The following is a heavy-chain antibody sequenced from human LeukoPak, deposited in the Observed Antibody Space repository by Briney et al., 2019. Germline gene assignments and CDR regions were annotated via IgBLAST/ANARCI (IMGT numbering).Heavy chain of an antibody. V-gene: IGHV4-39*01. Sequence: SETLSLTCTVSGGSISSSRYYWGWIRQPPGKGLEWIGSIYYSGSTYYNPSLKSRVTISVDTSKNQFSLKLSSVTAADTAVYYCARHDSQGGGYSGYWGQGTLVTVSS. J-gene: IGHJ4*02. CDR2: IYYSGST. D-gene: IGHD5-12*01. CDR1: GGSISSSRYY. CDR3: ARHDSQGGGYSGY.